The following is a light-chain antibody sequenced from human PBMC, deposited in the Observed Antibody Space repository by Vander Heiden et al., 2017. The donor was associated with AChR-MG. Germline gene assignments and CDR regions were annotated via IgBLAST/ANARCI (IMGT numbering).Light chain of an antibody. J-gene: IGKJ4*01. V-gene: IGKV3-11*01. CDR1: QSVSSY. CDR3: QQRSNWFT. CDR2: DPS. Sequence: IELTPSPAARAWTREGQAPLSCGSSQSVSSYLAWYQPKQGPSPRLLNYDPSNRATGIPAKFSGSGSGTDFTHTISGLEPEDFAVHYCQQRSNWFTFGGGTKVEI.